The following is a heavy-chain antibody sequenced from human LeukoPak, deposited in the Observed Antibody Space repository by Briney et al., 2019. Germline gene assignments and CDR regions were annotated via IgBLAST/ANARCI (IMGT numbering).Heavy chain of an antibody. CDR1: GGSISSYY. CDR3: ATQYYYDSSPMNWFDP. V-gene: IGHV4-34*01. D-gene: IGHD3-22*01. Sequence: SETLSLTCTVSGGSISSYYWSWIRQPPGKGLEWIGEINHSGSTNYNPSLKSRVTISVDTSKNQFSLKLSSVTAADTAVYYCATQYYYDSSPMNWFDPWGQGTLVTVSS. J-gene: IGHJ5*02. CDR2: INHSGST.